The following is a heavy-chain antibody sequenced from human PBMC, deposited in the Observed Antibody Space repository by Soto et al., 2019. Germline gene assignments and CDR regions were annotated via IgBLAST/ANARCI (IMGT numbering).Heavy chain of an antibody. J-gene: IGHJ4*02. D-gene: IGHD5-18*01. CDR3: ARASNKRGYSYGPDY. CDR1: GGSISSSNW. CDR2: IYHSGST. V-gene: IGHV4-4*02. Sequence: SETLSLTCAVSGGSISSSNWWSWVRQPPGKGLEWIGEIYHSGSTNYNPSLKSRFTISLDTSKNQFSLKLSSVTAADTAVYYCARASNKRGYSYGPDYWGQGTLVT.